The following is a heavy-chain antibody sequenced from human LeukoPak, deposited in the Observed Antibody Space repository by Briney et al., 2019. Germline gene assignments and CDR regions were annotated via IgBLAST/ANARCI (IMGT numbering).Heavy chain of an antibody. J-gene: IGHJ5*02. Sequence: ASVKVSCKASGYTFTSYGISWVRQAPGQGLEWMGWISAYNGNTNFAQKLQGRVTMTTDTSTSTAYMELRSLRSDDTAVYYCARTPSNGYCSGGSCYATSNWFDPWGQGTLVTVSS. D-gene: IGHD2-15*01. V-gene: IGHV1-18*01. CDR3: ARTPSNGYCSGGSCYATSNWFDP. CDR1: GYTFTSYG. CDR2: ISAYNGNT.